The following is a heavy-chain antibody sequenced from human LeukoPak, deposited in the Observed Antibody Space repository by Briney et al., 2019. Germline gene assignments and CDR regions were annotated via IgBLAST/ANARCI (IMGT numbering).Heavy chain of an antibody. Sequence: GGSLRLSCTGSGFTFSSYSMNWVRQAPGKGLEWVSSISSSSSYRYYEESVKGRFSISRDNARNSLYLQMNSLRAEDTAVYYCALNSYGGGDAFDIWGQGTMVTVSS. V-gene: IGHV3-21*01. D-gene: IGHD5-18*01. CDR2: ISSSSSYR. J-gene: IGHJ3*02. CDR3: ALNSYGGGDAFDI. CDR1: GFTFSSYS.